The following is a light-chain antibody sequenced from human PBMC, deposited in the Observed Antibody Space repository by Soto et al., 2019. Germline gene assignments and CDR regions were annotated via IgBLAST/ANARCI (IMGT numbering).Light chain of an antibody. CDR3: QSYDSSLSASYV. CDR2: GNT. CDR1: SSNIGAGCE. J-gene: IGLJ1*01. V-gene: IGLV1-40*01. Sequence: QSALTQPPSVSGAPGQRVTISCTGCSSNIGAGCEVHWYQHLPGKAPKLLIYGNTNRPSGVPDRFSGSKSGTSASLAITGLQAEDEADYYCQSYDSSLSASYVFGGGTKVNVL.